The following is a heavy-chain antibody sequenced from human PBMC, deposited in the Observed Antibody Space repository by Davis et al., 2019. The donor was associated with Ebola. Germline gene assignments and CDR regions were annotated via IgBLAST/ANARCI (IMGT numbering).Heavy chain of an antibody. CDR3: ARGWLRSGFDY. D-gene: IGHD5-12*01. V-gene: IGHV6-1*01. Sequence: HSQTLSLTCAISGDSVSSSSGAWNWIRQSPSRGLEWLGRTYYGSKWNNDYAVSVKSRTTINADTSKNQFSLQLNSVTPEDTAVYFCARGWLRSGFDYWGQGTLATVSS. CDR2: TYYGSKWNN. J-gene: IGHJ4*02. CDR1: GDSVSSSSGA.